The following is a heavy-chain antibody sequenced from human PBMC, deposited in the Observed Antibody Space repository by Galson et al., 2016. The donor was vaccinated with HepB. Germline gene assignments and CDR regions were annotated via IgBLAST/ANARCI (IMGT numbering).Heavy chain of an antibody. D-gene: IGHD5-18*01. V-gene: IGHV3-73*01. CDR1: GFTFSDSA. J-gene: IGHJ4*02. CDR3: TTYTGILTVALLDY. Sequence: SLRLSCAASGFTFSDSAMHWVRQASGKGLEWVGRIRSKANNYATAYAASVKGRFTISRDDSKNTAHLQMDSLKTEDTAVYYCTTYTGILTVALLDYWGQGTLVTVSS. CDR2: IRSKANNYAT.